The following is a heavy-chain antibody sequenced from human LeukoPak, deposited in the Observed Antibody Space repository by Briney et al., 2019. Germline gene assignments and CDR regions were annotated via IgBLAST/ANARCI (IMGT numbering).Heavy chain of an antibody. J-gene: IGHJ4*02. D-gene: IGHD6-13*01. CDR3: ARHDLAAAGYYFDY. CDR2: IYYSGST. Sequence: SDTLSLTCTVSGGSISSSSYYWGGLRQPPGTGLEWIGSIYYSGSTYYNPSLKSRVTISVDTSKNQFSLKLSSVTAADTDVYYCARHDLAAAGYYFDYWGQGTLVTVSS. V-gene: IGHV4-39*01. CDR1: GGSISSSSYY.